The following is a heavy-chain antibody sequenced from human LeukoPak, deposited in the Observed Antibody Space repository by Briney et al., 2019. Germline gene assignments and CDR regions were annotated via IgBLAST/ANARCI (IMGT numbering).Heavy chain of an antibody. CDR2: INPNSGGT. CDR1: GYTFTSYG. CDR3: ARVDLKYSSSPPGY. Sequence: ASVKVSCKASGYTFTSYGISWVRQAPGQGLEWMGRINPNSGGTNYAQKFQGRVTMTRDTSISTAYMELSRLRSDDTAVYYCARVDLKYSSSPPGYWGQGTLVTVSS. V-gene: IGHV1-2*06. D-gene: IGHD6-6*01. J-gene: IGHJ4*02.